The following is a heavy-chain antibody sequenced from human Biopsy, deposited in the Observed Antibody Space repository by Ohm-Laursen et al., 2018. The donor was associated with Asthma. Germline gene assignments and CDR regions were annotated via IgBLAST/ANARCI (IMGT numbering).Heavy chain of an antibody. CDR2: ISVYNGNT. CDR3: ARAVDYSHYYGIDV. CDR1: GYTFNSAG. V-gene: IGHV1-18*01. Sequence: GASVKVSCKASGYTFNSAGITWVRQAPGQGLEWMGWISVYNGNTKVAQKLQDRVTMITDTSTSTAYMELRSLRSDDTAVYFCARAVDYSHYYGIDVWGQGPRSPSP. D-gene: IGHD3-10*01. J-gene: IGHJ6*02.